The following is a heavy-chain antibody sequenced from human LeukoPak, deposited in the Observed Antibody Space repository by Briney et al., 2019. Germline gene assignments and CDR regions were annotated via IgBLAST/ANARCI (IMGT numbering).Heavy chain of an antibody. Sequence: PGGSLRLSCAASGFPFSSYGMSWVRQPPGKGLEWIGSIYYSGSTYYNPSLKSRVTISVDTSKNQFSLKLSSVTAADTAVYYCAREDYWGQGTLVTVSS. CDR2: IYYSGST. J-gene: IGHJ4*02. CDR1: GFPFSSYG. CDR3: AREDY. V-gene: IGHV4-38-2*02.